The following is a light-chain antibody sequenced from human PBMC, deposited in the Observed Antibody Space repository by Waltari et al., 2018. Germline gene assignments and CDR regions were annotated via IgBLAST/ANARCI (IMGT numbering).Light chain of an antibody. Sequence: QSVLTQPPSASGTPGQRVTISCSGSSSNIGSNYVNWYQPFPGTAPKVLISSNVHRPSRVPVLISCSSSGTSASLAISGLQSDDEADYYCRTWDDSLKGWVFGGETKLTVL. CDR1: SSNIGSNY. CDR3: RTWDDSLKGWV. V-gene: IGLV1-44*01. J-gene: IGLJ3*02. CDR2: SNV.